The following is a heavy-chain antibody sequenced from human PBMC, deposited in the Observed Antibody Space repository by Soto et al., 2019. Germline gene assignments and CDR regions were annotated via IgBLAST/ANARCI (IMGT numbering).Heavy chain of an antibody. CDR3: ARGTHEPYRRFPNLDGMDV. J-gene: IGHJ6*02. Sequence: ASVKVSCKASGGTFSSYAISWVRQAPGQGLEWMGGIIPIFGTANYAQKFQGRVTITADESTSTAYMELSSLRSEDTAVYYCARGTHEPYRRFPNLDGMDVWGQGTTVTVSS. CDR1: GGTFSSYA. D-gene: IGHD1-26*01. CDR2: IIPIFGTA. V-gene: IGHV1-69*13.